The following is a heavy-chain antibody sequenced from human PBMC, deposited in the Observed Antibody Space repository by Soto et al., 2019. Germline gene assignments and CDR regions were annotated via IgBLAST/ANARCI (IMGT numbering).Heavy chain of an antibody. CDR2: IIPIFGTA. CDR3: ASRIYSSSSQRYYYYGMDV. D-gene: IGHD6-6*01. CDR1: GGTFSSYA. Sequence: QVQLVQSGAEVKKPGSSVKVSCKASGGTFSSYAISWVRQAPGQGLEWMGGIIPIFGTANYAQKFQGRVTITADEATSTAYMELSSLRSEDTAVYYCASRIYSSSSQRYYYYGMDVWGQGTTVTVSS. J-gene: IGHJ6*02. V-gene: IGHV1-69*12.